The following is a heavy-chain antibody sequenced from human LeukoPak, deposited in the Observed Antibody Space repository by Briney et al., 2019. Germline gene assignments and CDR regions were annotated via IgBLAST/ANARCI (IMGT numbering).Heavy chain of an antibody. CDR2: IVVGSGNT. CDR3: AADREGGRYCSGGSCYGPRDY. V-gene: IGHV1-58*01. CDR1: GFTFTSSA. J-gene: IGHJ4*02. D-gene: IGHD2-15*01. Sequence: TSVKVSCKASGFTFTSSAVQWVRQARGQRLEWIGWIVVGSGNTNYAQKFQERVTFTRDMSTSTAYMELSSLRSEDTAVYYCAADREGGRYCSGGSCYGPRDYWGQGTLVTVSS.